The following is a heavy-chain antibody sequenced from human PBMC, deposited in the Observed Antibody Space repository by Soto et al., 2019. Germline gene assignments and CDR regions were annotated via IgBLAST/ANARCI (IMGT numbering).Heavy chain of an antibody. V-gene: IGHV1-46*03. CDR1: GYTFTNNY. D-gene: IGHD6-13*01. J-gene: IGHJ4*01. Sequence: ASVKVSCKTSGYTFTNNYMHWVRQAPGQGLEWMGMIYPSGGTTDYAQKFQGRVTMTSDTSTTTVYMELSSLTADDRAVYYCVRDNSGFDYWG. CDR3: VRDNSGFDY. CDR2: IYPSGGTT.